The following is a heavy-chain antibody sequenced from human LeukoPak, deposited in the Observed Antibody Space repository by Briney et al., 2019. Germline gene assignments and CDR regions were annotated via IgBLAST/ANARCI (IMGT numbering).Heavy chain of an antibody. V-gene: IGHV3-30*02. D-gene: IGHD5-24*01. CDR3: AKHFWRHPNGYNTPDAFDI. J-gene: IGHJ3*02. CDR2: IRYDAMNK. Sequence: PGGSLRLSCAASGFTFNYYDMHWVRQAPGKGLEWVAFIRYDAMNKYYADSVKGRFTISRDNSKNTLYLQMNSLRAEDTAVYYCAKHFWRHPNGYNTPDAFDIWGRGTMVTVSS. CDR1: GFTFNYYD.